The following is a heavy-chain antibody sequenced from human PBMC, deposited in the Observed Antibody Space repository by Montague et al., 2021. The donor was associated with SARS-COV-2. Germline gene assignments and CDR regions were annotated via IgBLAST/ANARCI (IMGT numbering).Heavy chain of an antibody. J-gene: IGHJ4*02. D-gene: IGHD3-16*02. CDR1: GFSLSTGGVG. CDR3: AHQYYDYVWGSYRPDYFDY. Sequence: PALVKPTQTLTLTRSFSGFSLSTGGVGADWIRQSPGKGLVRLGVIIWDDEKRYNSTLKTRLTISRGTSKKQVVITLTDMGPADTATYFCAHQYYDYVWGSYRPDYFDYWGQGTLVTVSS. V-gene: IGHV2-5*02. CDR2: IIWDDEK.